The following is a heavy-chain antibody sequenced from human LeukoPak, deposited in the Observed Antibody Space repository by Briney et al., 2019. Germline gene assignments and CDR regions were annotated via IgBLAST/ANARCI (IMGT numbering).Heavy chain of an antibody. J-gene: IGHJ3*02. Sequence: GGSLRLSCAASGFTFNKYWLTWVRQAPGKGLEWVANINQDDSQIYYLESVEGRFTITRDNAKNSLHLQMNSLRAEDTAVYYCGRGDRRAFDIWGQGTMVTVSS. V-gene: IGHV3-7*04. CDR3: GRGDRRAFDI. CDR1: GFTFNKYW. CDR2: INQDDSQI.